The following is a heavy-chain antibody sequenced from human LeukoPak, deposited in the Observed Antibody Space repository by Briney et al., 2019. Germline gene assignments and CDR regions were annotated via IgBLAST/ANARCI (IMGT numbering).Heavy chain of an antibody. Sequence: ASVTVSCTASGYTFTSYGISWVRQAPGQGLEWMGWISAYNGNTNYAQKLQGRVTMTTDTSTSTAYMELRSLRSDDTAVYYCAREHSSGWYNWFDPWGQGTLVTVSS. J-gene: IGHJ5*02. CDR3: AREHSSGWYNWFDP. CDR1: GYTFTSYG. D-gene: IGHD6-19*01. CDR2: ISAYNGNT. V-gene: IGHV1-18*01.